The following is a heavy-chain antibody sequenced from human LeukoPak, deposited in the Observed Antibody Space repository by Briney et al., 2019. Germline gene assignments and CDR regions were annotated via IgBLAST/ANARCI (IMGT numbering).Heavy chain of an antibody. Sequence: ASVKVSCKASGYTFTSYGISWVRQAPGQGLEWMGWISAYNGNTNYAQKLQGRVTMTTDTSTSTAYMELRSLRSDDTAMYYCARDSGYDTWAPTYYYYGMDVWGQGTTVTVSS. J-gene: IGHJ6*02. CDR1: GYTFTSYG. CDR3: ARDSGYDTWAPTYYYYGMDV. V-gene: IGHV1-18*01. D-gene: IGHD5-12*01. CDR2: ISAYNGNT.